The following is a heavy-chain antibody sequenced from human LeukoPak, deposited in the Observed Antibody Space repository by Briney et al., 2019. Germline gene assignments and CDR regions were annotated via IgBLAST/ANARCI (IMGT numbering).Heavy chain of an antibody. J-gene: IGHJ2*01. CDR3: AKEVLNYEIPYWYFDL. D-gene: IGHD3-9*01. V-gene: IGHV3-23*01. CDR2: MSGSEDYI. CDR1: GFTFSTYT. Sequence: GGSLKLSCAASGFTFSTYTMSWGRQAPGKGLERVSAMSGSEDYIYYADSVKGRFTISRDNSKNTLYLQMNSLRAEDTAVYHCAKEVLNYEIPYWYFDLWGRGTLVTVSS.